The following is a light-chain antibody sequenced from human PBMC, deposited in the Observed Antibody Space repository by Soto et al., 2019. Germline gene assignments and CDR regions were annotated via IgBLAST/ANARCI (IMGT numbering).Light chain of an antibody. CDR1: QSVSSSY. CDR2: GAS. Sequence: EIVLTQSPGTLSLSPGERATLSCRASQSVSSSYLAWYQQKPGQAPRLLIYGASSRATGIPDRFSGSGSGTDITITINRLEPEDIAVYYSQQYGSSRTFGQGTKVEIK. J-gene: IGKJ1*01. V-gene: IGKV3-20*01. CDR3: QQYGSSRT.